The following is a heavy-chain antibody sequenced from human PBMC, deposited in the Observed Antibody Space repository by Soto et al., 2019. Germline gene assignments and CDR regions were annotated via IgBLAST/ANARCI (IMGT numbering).Heavy chain of an antibody. Sequence: QVQLVQSGAEVKKPGASVKVSCKASGYTFTSYGISWVRQAPGQGLEWMGWISAYNGNTNYAQKLQGRVTMTTDTATITAYMDLARLRSDHTAEYYCARVKEEQLVRRYYYYYMVFWGKGTTVTVSS. V-gene: IGHV1-18*01. CDR2: ISAYNGNT. CDR1: GYTFTSYG. J-gene: IGHJ6*03. CDR3: ARVKEEQLVRRYYYYYMVF. D-gene: IGHD6-13*01.